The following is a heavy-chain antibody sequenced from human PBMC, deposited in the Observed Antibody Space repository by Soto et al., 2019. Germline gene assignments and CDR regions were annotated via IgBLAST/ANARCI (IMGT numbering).Heavy chain of an antibody. CDR2: ISAYNGNT. D-gene: IGHD6-13*01. Sequence: QVQLVQSGAEVKKPGASVKVSCKASGYTFTSYGISWVRQAPGQGLEWMGWISAYNGNTNYAQKLQGRVTMTTDTSTSTAYMELRRLRSDDTAVYYCARQEEQQLVRGVWFDPWGQGTLVTVSS. CDR1: GYTFTSYG. CDR3: ARQEEQQLVRGVWFDP. J-gene: IGHJ5*02. V-gene: IGHV1-18*01.